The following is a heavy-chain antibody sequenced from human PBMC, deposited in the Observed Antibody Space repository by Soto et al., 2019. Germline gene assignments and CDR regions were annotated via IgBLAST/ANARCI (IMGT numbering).Heavy chain of an antibody. D-gene: IGHD2-15*01. Sequence: PGGSLRLSCAASVFTFSSYAMSWVRQAPGKGLEWVSAISGSGGSTYYADSVKGRFTISRDNSKNTLYLQMNSLRAEDTAVYYSAKRKGYCSGGSCLYYFDYWGQGTLVTVSS. CDR2: ISGSGGST. CDR3: AKRKGYCSGGSCLYYFDY. CDR1: VFTFSSYA. J-gene: IGHJ4*02. V-gene: IGHV3-23*01.